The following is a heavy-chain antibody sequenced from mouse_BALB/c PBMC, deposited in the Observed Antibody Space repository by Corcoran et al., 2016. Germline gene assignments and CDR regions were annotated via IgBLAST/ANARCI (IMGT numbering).Heavy chain of an antibody. D-gene: IGHD1-1*01. J-gene: IGHJ4*01. CDR1: GYTFTDYN. CDR3: ARCGDYYGSSHYAMDY. Sequence: EVLLQQSGPELVKPGASVKIPCKASGYTFTDYNMDWVKQSHGKSLEWIGDINPNNGGTIYNQKFKGKATLTVDKSSSTAYMELRSLTSEDTAVYYCARCGDYYGSSHYAMDYWGQGTSVTVSS. CDR2: INPNNGGT. V-gene: IGHV1-18*01.